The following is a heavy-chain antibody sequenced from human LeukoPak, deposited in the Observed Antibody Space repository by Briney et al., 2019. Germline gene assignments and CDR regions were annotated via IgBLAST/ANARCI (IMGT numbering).Heavy chain of an antibody. J-gene: IGHJ5*02. Sequence: PSETLSLTCTVSGGSISSSSYYWGWIRQPPGKGLEWIGSIYYSGSTYYNPSLKSRVTISVDTSKNQFSLKLSSVTAADTAVYYCARPTITMIDPFDPWGQGTLVTVSS. CDR1: GGSISSSSYY. CDR3: ARPTITMIDPFDP. CDR2: IYYSGST. D-gene: IGHD3-22*01. V-gene: IGHV4-39*01.